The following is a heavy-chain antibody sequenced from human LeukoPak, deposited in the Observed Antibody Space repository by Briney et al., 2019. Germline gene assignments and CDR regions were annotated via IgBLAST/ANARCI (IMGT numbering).Heavy chain of an antibody. CDR1: GYTFTSYG. CDR3: ARDRYSYGLIYYFDY. V-gene: IGHV1-18*01. D-gene: IGHD5-18*01. Sequence: GASVKVSCKASGYTFTSYGISWVRQAPGQGLEWMGWISAYNGNTNYAQKLQGRVTMTTDTSTSTAYMELRSLRSDDTAVYYCARDRYSYGLIYYFDYWGQGTLVTVSS. J-gene: IGHJ4*02. CDR2: ISAYNGNT.